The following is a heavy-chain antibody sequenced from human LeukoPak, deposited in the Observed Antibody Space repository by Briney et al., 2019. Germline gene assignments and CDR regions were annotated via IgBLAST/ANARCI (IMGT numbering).Heavy chain of an antibody. J-gene: IGHJ2*01. D-gene: IGHD2-15*01. V-gene: IGHV1-18*01. Sequence: ASVKVSCKASGYTFTSYGISWVRQAPGQGLEWMGWISAYNGNTNYAQKLQGRVTMTTDTSTSTAYMELRSLRSDDTAVYYCARIYCSGGSCYSGWYFDLWGRGTLVTVSS. CDR3: ARIYCSGGSCYSGWYFDL. CDR2: ISAYNGNT. CDR1: GYTFTSYG.